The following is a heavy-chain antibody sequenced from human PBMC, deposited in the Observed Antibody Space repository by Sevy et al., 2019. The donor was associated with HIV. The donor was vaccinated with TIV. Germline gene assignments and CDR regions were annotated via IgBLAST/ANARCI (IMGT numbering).Heavy chain of an antibody. CDR3: AKVSYYDSGTVIPLGMDV. CDR1: GFTFDNNA. V-gene: IGHV3-23*01. D-gene: IGHD3-10*01. Sequence: GGSLRLSCAASGFTFDNNAMYWVRQAPGKGLEWVSALSGSGLSTNYAGSVRGRFTISRDISKRTLFLQMNSLRAEDTAIYYCAKVSYYDSGTVIPLGMDVWGQGTTVTVSS. J-gene: IGHJ6*02. CDR2: LSGSGLST.